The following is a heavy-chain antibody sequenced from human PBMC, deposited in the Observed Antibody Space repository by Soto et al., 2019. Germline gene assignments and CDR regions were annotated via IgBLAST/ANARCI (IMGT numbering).Heavy chain of an antibody. CDR3: ARLMGTSFDL. CDR2: ISYDGSNK. Sequence: PGGSLRLSCAASGFTFSSYAMHWVRQAPGKGLEWVAVISYDGSNKYYADSVKGRFTISRDNSKNTLYLQMNSLRAEDTAVYYCARLMGTSFDLWGQGTLVTVSS. D-gene: IGHD2-8*01. V-gene: IGHV3-30-3*01. CDR1: GFTFSSYA. J-gene: IGHJ4*02.